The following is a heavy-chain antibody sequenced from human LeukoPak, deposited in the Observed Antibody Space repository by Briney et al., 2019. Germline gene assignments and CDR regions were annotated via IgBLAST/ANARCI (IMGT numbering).Heavy chain of an antibody. Sequence: GASVKVSCKASGYTFTSYAMHWVRQAPGQRLEWMGWINAGNGNTKYSQKFQGRVTITRDTSASTAYMELSSLRSEDTAVYYCAREVYCSGGSCYHWYLDLWGRGTLVTVSS. CDR3: AREVYCSGGSCYHWYLDL. D-gene: IGHD2-15*01. CDR1: GYTFTSYA. J-gene: IGHJ2*01. CDR2: INAGNGNT. V-gene: IGHV1-3*01.